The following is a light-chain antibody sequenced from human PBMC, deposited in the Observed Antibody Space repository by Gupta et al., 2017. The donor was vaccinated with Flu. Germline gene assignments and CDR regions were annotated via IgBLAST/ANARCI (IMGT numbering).Light chain of an antibody. Sequence: DVQMTQSPSTLSASVGDRVTITCRASQHVSDWLAWYQQKPGKAPKLLIYKASRLENEVPSRFSGSESGTEFTLTISSLQPDDFATYSCQQENIDPWTFGQGTKVEIK. V-gene: IGKV1-5*03. CDR3: QQENIDPWT. CDR2: KAS. J-gene: IGKJ1*01. CDR1: QHVSDW.